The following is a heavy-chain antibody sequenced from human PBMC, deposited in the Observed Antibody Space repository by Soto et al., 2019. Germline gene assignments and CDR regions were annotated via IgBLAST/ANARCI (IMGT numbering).Heavy chain of an antibody. J-gene: IGHJ5*02. D-gene: IGHD6-6*01. CDR1: GGTFSSSA. CDR2: ITPTFGAV. V-gene: IGHV1-69*12. Sequence: QVQLVQSGAEVKKVGFSVKVSCKASGGTFSSSAMSWLRQAPGQGLEWMGGITPTFGAVNYAQKFQCRLTITAEEFTDTADMELSSVTAEKSAVCYCAIDRRRSSLLFDPWGQGTLVTVSS. CDR3: AIDRRRSSLLFDP.